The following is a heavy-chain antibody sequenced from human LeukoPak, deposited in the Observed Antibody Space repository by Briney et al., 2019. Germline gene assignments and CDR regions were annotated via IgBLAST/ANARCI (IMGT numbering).Heavy chain of an antibody. Sequence: SETLSLTCTVSGGSISSYYWSWIRQPPGKGLEWIAYIYYSGSTNSNPSLKSRVTISVDTSKNQFSLKLNSVTAADTAVYYCARGGWYFDYWGQGTLVTVSS. CDR3: ARGGWYFDY. V-gene: IGHV4-59*01. J-gene: IGHJ4*02. CDR1: GGSISSYY. D-gene: IGHD2-15*01. CDR2: IYYSGST.